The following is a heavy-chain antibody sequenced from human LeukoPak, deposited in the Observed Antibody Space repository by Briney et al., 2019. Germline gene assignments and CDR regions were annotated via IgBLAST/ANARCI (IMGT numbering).Heavy chain of an antibody. J-gene: IGHJ4*02. CDR2: IYYSGST. CDR1: GGSISSGDYY. Sequence: SETLSLTCTVSGGSISSGDYYWSWIRQPPGKGLEWIGYIYYSGSTYYNPSLKSRVTISVDTSKNQFSLKLSSVTAADTAVYYCARVSYYVWGSSFDYWGQGTLVTVSS. CDR3: ARVSYYVWGSSFDY. V-gene: IGHV4-30-4*01. D-gene: IGHD3-16*01.